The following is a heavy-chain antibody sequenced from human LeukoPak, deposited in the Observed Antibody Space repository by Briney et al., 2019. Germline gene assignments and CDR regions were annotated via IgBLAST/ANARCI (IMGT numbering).Heavy chain of an antibody. V-gene: IGHV4-4*07. Sequence: SETLSLTCTVSNGSISIYYWSWVRQPAGKGLEWIGRISASGSTNYNPSLKSRVTMSLDTSKNQFSLKLSSVTATDTAVYYCAREITVTRPFDYWAREPWSPSPQ. D-gene: IGHD4-17*01. CDR1: NGSISIYY. J-gene: IGHJ4*02. CDR2: ISASGST. CDR3: AREITVTRPFDY.